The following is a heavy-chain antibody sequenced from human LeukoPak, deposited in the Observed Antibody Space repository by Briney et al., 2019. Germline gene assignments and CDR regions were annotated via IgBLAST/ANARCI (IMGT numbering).Heavy chain of an antibody. CDR3: ARTYCSSTSGYWDFDY. D-gene: IGHD2-2*01. CDR1: GGTFSSNA. Sequence: SVKVSCKASGGTFSSNAISWVRQAPGQGLEWMGGIIPIFGTANYAQKFQGRVTITADESTSTAYMELSSLRSEDTAVYYCARTYCSSTSGYWDFDYWGQGTPVTVSS. J-gene: IGHJ4*02. CDR2: IIPIFGTA. V-gene: IGHV1-69*13.